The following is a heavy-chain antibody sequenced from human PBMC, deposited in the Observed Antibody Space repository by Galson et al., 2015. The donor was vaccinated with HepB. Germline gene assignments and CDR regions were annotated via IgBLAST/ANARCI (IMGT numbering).Heavy chain of an antibody. J-gene: IGHJ6*02. Sequence: SLRLSCAASGFTFSGYSMNCVRQAPGKGLEWVSYISSSSSTIYYADSVKGRFTISRDNAKNSLYLQMNSLRDEDTAVYYCARDSGAGFGELLSSTGGMDVWGQGTTVTVSS. V-gene: IGHV3-48*02. D-gene: IGHD3-10*01. CDR2: ISSSSSTI. CDR1: GFTFSGYS. CDR3: ARDSGAGFGELLSSTGGMDV.